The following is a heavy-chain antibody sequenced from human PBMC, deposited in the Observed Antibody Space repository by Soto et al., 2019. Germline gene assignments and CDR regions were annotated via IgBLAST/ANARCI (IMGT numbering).Heavy chain of an antibody. CDR1: GGSFSGYY. D-gene: IGHD3-10*02. Sequence: SETLSLTCAVYGGSFSGYYWSWIRQPPGEGLEWIGEINHSGSTNYNPSLKSRVTISVDTSKNQFSLKLSSVTAADTAVYYCARLFVRPHPSYYYYGMDVWGQGTTVTVSS. V-gene: IGHV4-34*01. CDR2: INHSGST. J-gene: IGHJ6*02. CDR3: ARLFVRPHPSYYYYGMDV.